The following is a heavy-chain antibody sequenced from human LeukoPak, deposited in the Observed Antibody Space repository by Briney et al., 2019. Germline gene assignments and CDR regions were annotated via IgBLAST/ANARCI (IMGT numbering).Heavy chain of an antibody. V-gene: IGHV1-2*02. CDR3: ARGGLYYVWDAFDI. D-gene: IGHD3-16*01. Sequence: ASVKVSCKASGYAFTGYYMHWVRQAPGQGLEWMGWINPNSGGTNYAQKFQGSVTMTRDTSISTAYMELSRLRSDDTAVYYCARGGLYYVWDAFDIWGQGTMVTVSS. CDR1: GYAFTGYY. J-gene: IGHJ3*02. CDR2: INPNSGGT.